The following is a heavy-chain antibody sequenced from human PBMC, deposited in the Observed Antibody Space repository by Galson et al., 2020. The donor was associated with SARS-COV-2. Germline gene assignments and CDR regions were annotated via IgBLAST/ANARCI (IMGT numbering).Heavy chain of an antibody. CDR2: IWYDGSKK. D-gene: IGHD6-13*01. J-gene: IGHJ4*02. CDR3: AREAEVTAAGNSLDY. CDR1: GFTFRSYG. V-gene: IGHV3-33*01. Sequence: GGSLRLSCAASGFTFRSYGMHWVHQAPGKGLEWVAVIWYDGSKKYYADSVEGRFTISRDNSKNTLYLQVDNLGAEDTAVYHCAREAEVTAAGNSLDYWGRGTLVTVSS.